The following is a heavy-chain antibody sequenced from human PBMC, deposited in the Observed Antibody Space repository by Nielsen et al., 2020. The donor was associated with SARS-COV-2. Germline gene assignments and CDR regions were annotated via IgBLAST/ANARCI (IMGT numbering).Heavy chain of an antibody. CDR1: GYTLTELP. D-gene: IGHD4-17*01. J-gene: IGHJ4*02. Sequence: ASVKVSCKVSGYTLTELPMHWVRQAPGKGLEWMGGFDPEDGETIYAQKFQGRVTMTEDTSTDTAYMELSSLRSEDTAVYYCATDYTYGDKRGAGYWGQGTLVTVSS. CDR3: ATDYTYGDKRGAGY. V-gene: IGHV1-24*01. CDR2: FDPEDGET.